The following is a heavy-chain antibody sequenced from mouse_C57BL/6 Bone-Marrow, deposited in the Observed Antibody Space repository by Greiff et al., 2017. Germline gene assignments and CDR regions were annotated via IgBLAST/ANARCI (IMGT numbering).Heavy chain of an antibody. J-gene: IGHJ4*01. CDR1: GYTFTSYW. D-gene: IGHD2-3*01. Sequence: QVQLQQSGAELVKPGASVKLSCKASGYTFTSYWMHWVKQRPGQGLEWIGYINPSSGYTKYNQKFKDKSTLTADKSSSTAYMQLSRLTYEDSAVYYCARFLGLLPYYAMDYWGQGTSVTVSS. V-gene: IGHV1-7*01. CDR2: INPSSGYT. CDR3: ARFLGLLPYYAMDY.